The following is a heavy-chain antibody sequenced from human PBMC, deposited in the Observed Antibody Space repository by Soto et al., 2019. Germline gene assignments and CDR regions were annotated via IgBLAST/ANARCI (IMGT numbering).Heavy chain of an antibody. CDR3: AKAWGWGAARPSCIDY. Sequence: GGSLRLSCAASGFTFSSYAMSWVRQAPGKGLEWVSAISGSGGSTYYADSVKSRFTISRDNSKNTLYLQMNSLRAEDTAVYYCAKAWGWGAARPSCIDYWGQGTLVTVSS. J-gene: IGHJ4*02. CDR2: ISGSGGST. D-gene: IGHD6-6*01. CDR1: GFTFSSYA. V-gene: IGHV3-23*01.